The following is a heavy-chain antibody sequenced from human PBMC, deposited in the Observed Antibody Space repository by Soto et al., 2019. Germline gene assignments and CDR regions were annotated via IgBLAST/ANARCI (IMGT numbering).Heavy chain of an antibody. CDR1: GFTFSSYA. D-gene: IGHD3-10*01. V-gene: IGHV3-30-3*01. CDR3: ARDPPMVRGGTYYYGMDV. Sequence: GGSLRLSCAASGFTFSSYAMHWVRQAPGKGLEWVAVISYDGSNKYYADSVKGRFTISRDNSKNTLYLQMNSLRAEDTAVYYCARDPPMVRGGTYYYGMDVWGQGTTVTVSS. CDR2: ISYDGSNK. J-gene: IGHJ6*02.